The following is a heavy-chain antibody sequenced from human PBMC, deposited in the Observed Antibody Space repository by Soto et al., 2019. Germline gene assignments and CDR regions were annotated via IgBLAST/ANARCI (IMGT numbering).Heavy chain of an antibody. CDR3: ARGRCRYFDY. CDR1: GFPFSDSY. V-gene: IGHV3-11*01. CDR2: INRGGSTT. D-gene: IGHD4-17*01. Sequence: QVQLAESGGGLLKPGGSLRLSCAASGFPFSDSYMSWIRQAPGKGLEWLSYINRGGSTTYYADSVKGRFIISRDNAKNSLYLQMNSLRAEDTAVYYCARGRCRYFDYWSQGTLVTVSS. J-gene: IGHJ4*02.